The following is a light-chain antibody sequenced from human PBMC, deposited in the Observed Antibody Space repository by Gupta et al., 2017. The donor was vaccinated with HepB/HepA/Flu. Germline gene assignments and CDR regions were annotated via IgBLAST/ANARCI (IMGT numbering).Light chain of an antibody. J-gene: IGKJ2*03. CDR3: QQSYRNPLMSS. V-gene: IGKV1-39*01. Sequence: DIQMTQSPSSLSASVGDRVTITCRASQSISSYLNWYQQKPGKAPKLLIYAASSLQRGVPSRFSRSGSGTDFTLTISSLQPEDFATYYCQQSYRNPLMSSFGQGTKLEIK. CDR2: AAS. CDR1: QSISSY.